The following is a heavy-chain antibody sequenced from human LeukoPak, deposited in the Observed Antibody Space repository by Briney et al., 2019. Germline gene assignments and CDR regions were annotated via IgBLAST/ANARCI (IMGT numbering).Heavy chain of an antibody. J-gene: IGHJ5*02. CDR1: GFRVSDYY. D-gene: IGHD3/OR15-3a*01. V-gene: IGHV3-66*03. Sequence: PVGSLRLSCAVSGFRVSDYYMSWVRQAPGKGLEWVGLIRDSGEAFYADFARGRFAISRDESENTLYLQMNSLRVEDTAVYFCARDRAANQDWVEFDPWGQGTPVIVSP. CDR2: IRDSGEA. CDR3: ARDRAANQDWVEFDP.